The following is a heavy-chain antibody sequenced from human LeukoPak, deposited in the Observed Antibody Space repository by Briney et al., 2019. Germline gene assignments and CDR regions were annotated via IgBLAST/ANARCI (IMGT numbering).Heavy chain of an antibody. CDR3: AILSVPGDYFDY. D-gene: IGHD3-10*02. Sequence: GGSLRLSCAASGFTFSSYGMHWVRQAPGKGLEWVTFIRYDGSNKFYADSVKGRFTISRDNSKNTLYPQMNNLRVEDTAVYYCAILSVPGDYFDYWGQGTLVTVSS. CDR1: GFTFSSYG. CDR2: IRYDGSNK. V-gene: IGHV3-30*02. J-gene: IGHJ4*02.